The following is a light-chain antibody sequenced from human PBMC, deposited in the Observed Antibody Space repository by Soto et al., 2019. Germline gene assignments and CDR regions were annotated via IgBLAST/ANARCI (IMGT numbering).Light chain of an antibody. CDR3: QQYGSSLPWT. J-gene: IGKJ1*01. CDR1: QSVSSSY. Sequence: EIVLTQSPGTLSLSPGERATLSCRASQSVSSSYLAWYQQKPGQAPGLLIYGASSRATGIPDRFSGSGSGTDFTLTISRLEPEDFAVYYCQQYGSSLPWTLGQGTKVDIK. CDR2: GAS. V-gene: IGKV3-20*01.